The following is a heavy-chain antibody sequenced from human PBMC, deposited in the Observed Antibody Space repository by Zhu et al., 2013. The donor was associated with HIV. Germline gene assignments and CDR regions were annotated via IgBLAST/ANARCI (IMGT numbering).Heavy chain of an antibody. CDR3: ARDFSWARSSGVDY. J-gene: IGHJ4*02. CDR1: GYTFTGYY. Sequence: QVQLVQSGAEVKKPGASVKISCKASGYTFTGYYMHWVRQAPGQGLEWMGWINPKSGGTKYAQKFQGRVTMTRDTPISTAYMELSRLRSDDTAMYYCARDFSWARSSGVDYWGQGTLVTVSS. V-gene: IGHV1-2*02. CDR2: INPKSGGT. D-gene: IGHD6-6*01.